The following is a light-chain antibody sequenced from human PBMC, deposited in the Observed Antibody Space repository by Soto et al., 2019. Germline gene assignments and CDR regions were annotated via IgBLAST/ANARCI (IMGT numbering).Light chain of an antibody. CDR1: QTVSNTY. CDR2: GAS. V-gene: IGKV3-20*01. Sequence: EIVLTQFPGALSLSPGERVTLSCRASQTVSNTYLAWYQQKSGQAPKFLIYGASNRATGIPDRFSGSGSGTDFTLTISRLEPEDFALYYCQHYGALPPTFGGGTKVEIK. J-gene: IGKJ4*01. CDR3: QHYGALPPT.